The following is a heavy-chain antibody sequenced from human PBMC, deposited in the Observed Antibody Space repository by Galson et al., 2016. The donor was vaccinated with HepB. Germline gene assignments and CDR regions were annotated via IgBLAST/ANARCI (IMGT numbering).Heavy chain of an antibody. V-gene: IGHV3-30*03. D-gene: IGHD4-17*01. CDR3: ASLRXXGGDXXPTIDXFDI. CDR1: GXXFSXXX. J-gene: IGHJ3*02. CDR2: XXYDGSXX. Sequence: SLXXXCAASGXXFSXXXMQXXXQAXXKGXXXVAXXXYDGSXXHYAXXVKXXXTXXRXXSKNTLYLQMXSLRPEDXAVYYCASLRXXGGDXXPTIDXFDIWGQGXXVT.